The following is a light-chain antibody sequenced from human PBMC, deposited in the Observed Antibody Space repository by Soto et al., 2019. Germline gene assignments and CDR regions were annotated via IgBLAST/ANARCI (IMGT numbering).Light chain of an antibody. CDR1: QSVSSN. CDR2: GAS. CDR3: QQYNNWPRT. J-gene: IGKJ2*01. Sequence: EIVMTQPPATLSVSPGERATLSCRASQSVSSNLAWYQQKPGQAPRLLIYGASTRATGIPARFSGSGSGTEFTLTISRLQSEDFAVYYCQQYNNWPRTFGQGTKLEIK. V-gene: IGKV3-15*01.